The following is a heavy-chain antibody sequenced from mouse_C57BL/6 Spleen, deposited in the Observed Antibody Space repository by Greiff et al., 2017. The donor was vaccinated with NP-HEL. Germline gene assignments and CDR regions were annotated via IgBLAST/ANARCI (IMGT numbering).Heavy chain of an antibody. V-gene: IGHV5-16*01. J-gene: IGHJ2*01. CDR2: INYDGSST. D-gene: IGHD1-1*01. CDR1: GFTFSDYY. CDR3: ARAPYYYGSSYLDY. Sequence: EVKLMESEGGLVQPGSSMKLSCTASGFTFSDYYMAWVRQVPEKGLEWVANINYDGSSTYYLDSLKSRFIISRDNAKNILYLQMSSLKSEDTATYYCARAPYYYGSSYLDYWGQGTTLTVSS.